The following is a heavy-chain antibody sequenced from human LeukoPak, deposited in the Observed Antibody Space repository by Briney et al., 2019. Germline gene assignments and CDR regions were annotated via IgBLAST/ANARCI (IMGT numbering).Heavy chain of an antibody. V-gene: IGHV3-73*01. CDR3: TRRVPGGISSEDHLRDY. CDR1: GFTFSGSA. CDR2: IRSKANSYAT. J-gene: IGHJ4*02. D-gene: IGHD3-10*01. Sequence: PGGSLRLSCAASGFTFSGSAMHWVRQASGKGLEWVGRIRSKANSYATAYAASVKGRFTISRDDSKNTAYLQMNSLKTEDTAVYYCTRRVPGGISSEDHLRDYWGQGTLVTVSS.